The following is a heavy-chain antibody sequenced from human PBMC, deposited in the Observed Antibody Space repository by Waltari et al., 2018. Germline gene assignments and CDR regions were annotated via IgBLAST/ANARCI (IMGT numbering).Heavy chain of an antibody. CDR3: AKDSSWYYGMDV. CDR2: IRYDGSNK. Sequence: QVQLVESGGGVVQPGGSLRLSCAASGFTFSSYGMHWVRQAPGKGLEWVAFIRYDGSNKYYADSVKGRFTISRDNSKNTLYLQMNSLRAEDTAVYYCAKDSSWYYGMDVWGQGTTVTVSS. D-gene: IGHD6-13*01. CDR1: GFTFSSYG. V-gene: IGHV3-30*02. J-gene: IGHJ6*02.